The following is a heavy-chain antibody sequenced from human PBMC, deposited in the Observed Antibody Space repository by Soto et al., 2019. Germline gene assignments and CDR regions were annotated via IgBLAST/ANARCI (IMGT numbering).Heavy chain of an antibody. Sequence: WTWIRQPPGKGLEWIGYIYYNGNTDYNPSLKSRVTILTDKSKSYFSLRLTSLTAADTAVYYCARSTWGYAFDIWGQGAEVTVSS. V-gene: IGHV4-59*08. CDR2: IYYNGNT. J-gene: IGHJ3*02. D-gene: IGHD3-16*01. CDR3: ARSTWGYAFDI.